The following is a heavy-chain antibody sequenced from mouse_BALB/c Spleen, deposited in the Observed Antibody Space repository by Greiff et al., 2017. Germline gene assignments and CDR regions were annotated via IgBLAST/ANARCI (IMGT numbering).Heavy chain of an antibody. CDR3: ARWGYGNSYAMDY. CDR1: GFTFSSFG. CDR2: ISSGSSTI. J-gene: IGHJ4*01. Sequence: EVKLMESGGGLVQPGGSRKLSCAASGFTFSSFGMHWVRQAPEKGLEWVAYISSGSSTIYYADTVKGRFTISRDNPKNTLFLQMTSLRSEDTAMYYCARWGYGNSYAMDYWGQGTLVTVSS. D-gene: IGHD2-10*02. V-gene: IGHV5-17*02.